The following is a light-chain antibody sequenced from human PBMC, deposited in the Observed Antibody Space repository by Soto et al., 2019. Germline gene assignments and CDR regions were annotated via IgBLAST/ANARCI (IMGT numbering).Light chain of an antibody. V-gene: IGKV1-5*03. J-gene: IGKJ5*01. CDR1: QTISSW. CDR3: QQLLSFPIT. CDR2: KAS. Sequence: DIQMTQSPSTLSGSVGDRVTITCRASQTISSWLAWYQQKPGKAPKLLIYKASTLKSGVPSRFSGSGSGTEFTLTISSLQPDDFATYYCQQLLSFPITFGQGTRLEIK.